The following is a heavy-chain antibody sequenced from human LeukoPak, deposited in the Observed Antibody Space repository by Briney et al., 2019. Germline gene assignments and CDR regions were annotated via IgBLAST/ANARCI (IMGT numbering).Heavy chain of an antibody. D-gene: IGHD6-13*01. CDR1: GFTFDDYA. CDR3: ARDPSGSSSWVRFDY. V-gene: IGHV3-9*01. Sequence: SGGSLRFSCAASGFTFDDYAMHWVRHAPGKGLEWVSGISWNSGSIGYADSVKGRFTVSRDNAKNSLYLQMNSLRGEDTAVYYCARDPSGSSSWVRFDYWGQGTLVTVSS. CDR2: ISWNSGSI. J-gene: IGHJ4*02.